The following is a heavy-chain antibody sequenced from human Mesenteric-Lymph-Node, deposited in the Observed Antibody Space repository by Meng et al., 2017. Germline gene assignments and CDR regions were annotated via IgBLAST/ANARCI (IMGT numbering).Heavy chain of an antibody. Sequence: QVQRRESGAGLVKPADTLSLTCASSAGSISSVYWWTWVRQSPGKGLEWIGEIYHSGSTNYNPSLKSRVTISVDKSKNQFSLNLSSVTAADTAVYYCARVGQWLPIDYWGQGTLVTVSS. CDR3: ARVGQWLPIDY. J-gene: IGHJ4*02. CDR2: IYHSGST. CDR1: AGSISSVYW. D-gene: IGHD6-19*01. V-gene: IGHV4-4*02.